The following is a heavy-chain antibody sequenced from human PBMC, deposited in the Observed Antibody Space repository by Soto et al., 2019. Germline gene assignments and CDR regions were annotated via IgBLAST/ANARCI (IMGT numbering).Heavy chain of an antibody. J-gene: IGHJ6*03. V-gene: IGHV3-33*06. CDR2: IWYDGSNK. D-gene: IGHD6-13*01. CDR1: GFTFSSYG. CDR3: AKWALDIAAAGTDYYYMDV. Sequence: GGSLRLSCAASGFTFSSYGMHWVRQAPGKGLEWVAVIWYDGSNKYYADSVKGRFTISRDNSKNTLYLQMNSLRAEDTAVYYCAKWALDIAAAGTDYYYMDVWGKGTTVTVSS.